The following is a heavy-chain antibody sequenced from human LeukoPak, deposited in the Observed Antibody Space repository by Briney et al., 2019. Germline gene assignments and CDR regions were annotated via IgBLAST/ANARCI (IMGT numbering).Heavy chain of an antibody. CDR3: AKGTLWQWLSLDAFDI. V-gene: IGHV3-48*01. J-gene: IGHJ3*02. CDR1: GFTFSSYN. Sequence: PGGSLRLSCAASGFTFSSYNMNWVRQAPGKGLEWVSYISRSSSTIYYADSVKGRFTISRDNSKNTLYLQMNSLRAEDTAVYYCAKGTLWQWLSLDAFDIWGQGTMVTVSS. D-gene: IGHD6-19*01. CDR2: ISRSSSTI.